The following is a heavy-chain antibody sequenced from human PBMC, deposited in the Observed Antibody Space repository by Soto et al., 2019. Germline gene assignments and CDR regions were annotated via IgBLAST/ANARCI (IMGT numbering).Heavy chain of an antibody. CDR1: GGSFSGYY. Sequence: SETLSLTCAVYGGSFSGYYWSWIRQPPGKGLEWIGEINHSGSTNYNPSLKSRVTISVDTSKNQVSLKLSSVTAADTAVYYCAGCGLMITFGGVIVASYYYYGMDVWGQGTTVTVSS. V-gene: IGHV4-34*01. D-gene: IGHD3-16*02. CDR2: INHSGST. J-gene: IGHJ6*02. CDR3: AGCGLMITFGGVIVASYYYYGMDV.